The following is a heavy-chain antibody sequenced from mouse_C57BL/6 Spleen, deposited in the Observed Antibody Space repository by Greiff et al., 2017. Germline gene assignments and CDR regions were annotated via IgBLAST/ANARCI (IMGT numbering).Heavy chain of an antibody. V-gene: IGHV5-4*01. CDR3: ARDDSTGSAWFAY. D-gene: IGHD3-2*02. J-gene: IGHJ3*01. CDR1: GFTFSSYA. Sequence: EVQVVESGGGLVKPGGSLKLSCAASGFTFSSYAMSWVRQTPEKRLEWVATISDGGSYTYYPDTVKGRFTISRDNAKNNLYLQMSQLKTEDTAMYYCARDDSTGSAWFAYWGQGTLVTVSA. CDR2: ISDGGSYT.